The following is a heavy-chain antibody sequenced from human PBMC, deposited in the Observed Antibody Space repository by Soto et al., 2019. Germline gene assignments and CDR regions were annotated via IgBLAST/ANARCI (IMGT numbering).Heavy chain of an antibody. J-gene: IGHJ4*02. CDR1: GFTFSSYA. Sequence: GGSLRLSCEASGFTFSSYAMGWVRQAPGKGLEWVSTIRASSHDTYYADSVKGRFTISRDNSKNTLYVQMNSLRAEDTAIYYCAKFRITMVRGVTIDSWGQGTLVTVSS. V-gene: IGHV3-23*01. CDR2: IRASSHDT. D-gene: IGHD3-10*01. CDR3: AKFRITMVRGVTIDS.